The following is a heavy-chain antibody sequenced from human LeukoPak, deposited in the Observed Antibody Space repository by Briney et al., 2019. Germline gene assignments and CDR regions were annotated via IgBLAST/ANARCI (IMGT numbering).Heavy chain of an antibody. CDR1: GDSISSNYW. D-gene: IGHD3-22*01. CDR3: ARGIPGYFGTSGYYYEY. CDR2: IHHSGST. V-gene: IGHV4-4*02. Sequence: SETLSLTCAVSGDSISSNYWWTWVRQPPGKGLEWIGEIHHSGSTNYSPSLKSRATISVDYSRNQFSLGLSSVTAADTAVYYCARGIPGYFGTSGYYYEYWGQGTLVTVSS. J-gene: IGHJ4*02.